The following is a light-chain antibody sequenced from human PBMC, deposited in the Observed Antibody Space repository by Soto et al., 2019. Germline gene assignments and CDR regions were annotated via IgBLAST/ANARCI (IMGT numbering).Light chain of an antibody. CDR3: QHTYSEPVYP. Sequence: DIQMTQSPSSLSASVGDRVTITCRSSQSIFNYLNWYQQKPGKAPEVLIYAVSSLQLGVPSRFAGSGSGTDFTLTNTDLLPEDSATYYCQHTYSEPVYPFGRRTKLEIK. CDR1: QSIFNY. J-gene: IGKJ2*01. CDR2: AVS. V-gene: IGKV1-39*01.